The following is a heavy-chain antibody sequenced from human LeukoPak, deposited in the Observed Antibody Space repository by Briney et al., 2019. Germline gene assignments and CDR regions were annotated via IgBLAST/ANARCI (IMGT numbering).Heavy chain of an antibody. D-gene: IGHD3-10*01. Sequence: SVKVSCKASGGTFSNSAISWVRQAPGQGLEWMGGIIPIFTRANYAQKFRGRVTITTDESTTTAYMELSSLAPEDTAVYYCARGPSLGQGPRGHDYYHMDVWGQGTMVTVSS. CDR3: ARGPSLGQGPRGHDYYHMDV. CDR1: GGTFSNSA. J-gene: IGHJ6*03. CDR2: IIPIFTRA. V-gene: IGHV1-69*05.